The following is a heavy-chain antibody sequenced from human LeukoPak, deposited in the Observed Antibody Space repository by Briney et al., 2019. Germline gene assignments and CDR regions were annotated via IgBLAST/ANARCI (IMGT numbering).Heavy chain of an antibody. Sequence: GGSLRLSCPASGFTFSSYAMSWVRQAPGKGLEWVSVISATAAYYADSVKGRFTISRDTSRNTLYLQMNSLRADDTAAYYCAKGQGSGSYPFDHWGQGTLVSVSS. CDR1: GFTFSSYA. V-gene: IGHV3-23*01. CDR3: AKGQGSGSYPFDH. D-gene: IGHD3-16*02. CDR2: ISATAA. J-gene: IGHJ5*02.